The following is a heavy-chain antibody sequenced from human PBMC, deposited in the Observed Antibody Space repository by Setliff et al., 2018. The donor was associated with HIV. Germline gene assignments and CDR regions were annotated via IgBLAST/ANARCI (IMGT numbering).Heavy chain of an antibody. J-gene: IGHJ4*02. Sequence: PSETLSLTCAVYGGPLSGHYWSWIRQPPGQGLEWIGETSHSGKTNYNPSHKSRVTISVDTSKNQFSLKLTSVTAAGAAVYYCVTSSXXSSRLNFWGPGMLVTVSS. CDR2: TSHSGKT. D-gene: IGHD3-16*01. CDR1: GGPLSGHY. V-gene: IGHV4-34*01. CDR3: VTSSXXSSRLNF.